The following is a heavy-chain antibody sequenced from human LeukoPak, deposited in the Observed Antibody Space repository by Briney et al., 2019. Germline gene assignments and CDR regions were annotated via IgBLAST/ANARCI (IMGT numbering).Heavy chain of an antibody. D-gene: IGHD3-9*01. CDR1: GYTFTGYG. V-gene: IGHV1-18*01. Sequence: ASVKVSCKASGYTFTGYGISWVRQAPGQGLEWMGWISAYNGNTNYAQKLQGRVTMTTDTSTSTAYMELRSLRSDDTAVYYCARVGEYDILTGYHNGYYYYYMDVWGKGTTVTISS. J-gene: IGHJ6*03. CDR3: ARVGEYDILTGYHNGYYYYYMDV. CDR2: ISAYNGNT.